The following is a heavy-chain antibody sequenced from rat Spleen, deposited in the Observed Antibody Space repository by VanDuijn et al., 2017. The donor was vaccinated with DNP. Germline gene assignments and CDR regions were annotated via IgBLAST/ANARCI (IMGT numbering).Heavy chain of an antibody. D-gene: IGHD1-12*01. CDR3: ARFDGYSYLYLMDV. V-gene: IGHV5-25*01. CDR2: ITSSDANP. Sequence: EVQLVESGGGLVQPGRSLKLSCAASGFSFSDYYMAWVRQVPGKGLEWVASITSSDANPYYPDSVKGRFTISRDNAQDTLYLQMNSLRPEDTATYYCARFDGYSYLYLMDVWGQGTSVTVSS. J-gene: IGHJ4*01. CDR1: GFSFSDYY.